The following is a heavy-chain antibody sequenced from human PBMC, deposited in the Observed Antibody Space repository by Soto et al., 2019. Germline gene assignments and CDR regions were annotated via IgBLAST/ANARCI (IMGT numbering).Heavy chain of an antibody. J-gene: IGHJ4*02. V-gene: IGHV3-7*01. CDR1: GFSLSGYW. D-gene: IGHD6-19*01. Sequence: GESLKISCAASGFSLSGYWMNWVRQAPGRGLEWVAIIKQDGSERYYVDSVKGRFTISRDNAKNSLYLQMSSLRVEDTALYYCARSSGWLHDYWGQGTLVTVSS. CDR2: IKQDGSER. CDR3: ARSSGWLHDY.